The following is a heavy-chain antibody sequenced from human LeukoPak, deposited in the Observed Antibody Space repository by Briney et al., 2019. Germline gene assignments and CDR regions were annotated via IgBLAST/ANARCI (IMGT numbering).Heavy chain of an antibody. CDR3: AGQKNYDFWSGFRAPPQLRRDAYGMDV. J-gene: IGHJ6*02. V-gene: IGHV4-39*01. Sequence: SETLSLTCTVSGGSISSSSYYWGWIRQPPGKGLEWIGSIYYSGSTYYNPSLKSRVTISVDTSKNQFSLKLSSVTAADTAVCYCAGQKNYDFWSGFRAPPQLRRDAYGMDVWGQGTTVTVSS. CDR1: GGSISSSSYY. D-gene: IGHD3-3*01. CDR2: IYYSGST.